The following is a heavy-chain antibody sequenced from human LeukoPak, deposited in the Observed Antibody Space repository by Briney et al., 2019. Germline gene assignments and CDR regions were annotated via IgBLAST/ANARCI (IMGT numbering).Heavy chain of an antibody. V-gene: IGHV3-23*01. CDR2: VSGSGGST. CDR1: GFTFSSNT. Sequence: GGSLRLTCAASGFTFSSNTMRWVRQAPGKGLEWVSTVSGSGGSTYYADSVKGRFTISRDNSKNTLYLQMNSLRAEDTAVYYCAKAPSGSYYFDFWGQGTLVTVSS. D-gene: IGHD1-26*01. J-gene: IGHJ4*02. CDR3: AKAPSGSYYFDF.